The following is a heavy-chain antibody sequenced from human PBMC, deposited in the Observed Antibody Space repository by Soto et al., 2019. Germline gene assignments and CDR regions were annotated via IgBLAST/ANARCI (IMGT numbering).Heavy chain of an antibody. CDR2: IIPILGIA. Sequence: ASVKGSCKASGGTFSRYTISWVRQAPGQGLEWMGRIIPILGIANYAQKSQGRVTITADKSTSTAYMELSSLRSEDTAVYYCARSPPGTARPFESPGFDIWGQGTMITVSS. CDR3: ARSPPGTARPFESPGFDI. CDR1: GGTFSRYT. D-gene: IGHD6-6*01. V-gene: IGHV1-69*02. J-gene: IGHJ3*02.